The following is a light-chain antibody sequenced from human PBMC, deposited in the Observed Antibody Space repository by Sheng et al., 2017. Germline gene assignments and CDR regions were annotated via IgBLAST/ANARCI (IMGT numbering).Light chain of an antibody. CDR1: QDISPW. Sequence: DIQMTQSPSTLSASVGDRVTITCRASQDISPWLAWYQQKPGKAPKLLIYKASFLESGVPSRFSGSGSGTEFTLTISSLQPDDFATYYCQQYYTYPWTFGQGTKVEIK. V-gene: IGKV1-5*03. CDR3: QQYYTYPWT. J-gene: IGKJ1*01. CDR2: KAS.